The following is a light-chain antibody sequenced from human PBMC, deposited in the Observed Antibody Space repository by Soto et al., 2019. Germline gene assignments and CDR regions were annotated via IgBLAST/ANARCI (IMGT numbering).Light chain of an antibody. Sequence: QSALTQPPSVSRSPGQSVTISCTGTSSDVGNYDRVSWYQQPPGTAPKLLIYEVTNRPSGVPDRFSGSKSGNTASLTISGLQAEDEADYYCSLWTNSATRLFGGGTKVTVL. CDR3: SLWTNSATRL. CDR1: SSDVGNYDR. CDR2: EVT. J-gene: IGLJ3*02. V-gene: IGLV2-18*01.